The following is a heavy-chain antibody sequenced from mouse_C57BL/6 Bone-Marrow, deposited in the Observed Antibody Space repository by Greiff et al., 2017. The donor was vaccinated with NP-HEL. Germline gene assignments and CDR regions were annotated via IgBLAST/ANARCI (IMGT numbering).Heavy chain of an antibody. V-gene: IGHV1-81*01. CDR2: IYPRSGNT. D-gene: IGHD1-1*01. CDR3: ARDTTVSSSAGFAY. CDR1: GYTFTSYG. J-gene: IGHJ3*01. Sequence: QVQLKESGAELARPGASVKLSCKASGYTFTSYGISWVKQRTGQGLEWIGEIYPRSGNTYYNEQFKGKATLTADKSSSTAYMELRSLTSDDSAVYFCARDTTVSSSAGFAYWGQGTLVTVSA.